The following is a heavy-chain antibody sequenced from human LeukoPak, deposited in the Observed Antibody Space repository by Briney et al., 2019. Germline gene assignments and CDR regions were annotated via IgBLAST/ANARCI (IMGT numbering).Heavy chain of an antibody. CDR1: GGSFSGYY. V-gene: IGHV3-7*01. D-gene: IGHD3-3*01. CDR3: AREGEYYDFWSGYYDY. Sequence: PSETLSLTCAVYGGSFSGYYWSWIRQPPGKGLEWVANIKQDGSEKYYVDSVKGRFTISRDNAKNSLYLQMNSLRAEDTAVYYCAREGEYYDFWSGYYDYWGQGTLVTVSS. J-gene: IGHJ4*02. CDR2: IKQDGSEK.